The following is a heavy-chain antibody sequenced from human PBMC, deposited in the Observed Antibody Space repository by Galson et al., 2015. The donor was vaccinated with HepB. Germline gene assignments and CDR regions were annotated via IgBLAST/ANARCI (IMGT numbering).Heavy chain of an antibody. CDR2: ISSSSSYI. Sequence: SLRLSCAASGFTFSSYSMNWVRQAPGKGLEWVSSISSSSSYIYYADSVKGRFTISRDNAKNSLYLQMNSLRAEDTAVYYCARVRSSSSGYYYYYGMDVWGQGTTVTVSS. CDR1: GFTFSSYS. D-gene: IGHD6-6*01. CDR3: ARVRSSSSGYYYYYGMDV. V-gene: IGHV3-21*01. J-gene: IGHJ6*02.